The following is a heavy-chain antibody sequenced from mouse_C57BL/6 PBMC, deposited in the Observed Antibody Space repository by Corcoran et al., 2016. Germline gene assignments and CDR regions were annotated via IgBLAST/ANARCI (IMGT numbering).Heavy chain of an antibody. Sequence: EVQLQQSGPELVKPGASVKIPCKASGYTFTDYNMDWVKQSHGKSLEWIGDINPNNGGTIYNQKFKGKATLTVDKSSSTAYMELRSLTSGDTAVYYCARSSDYYGSSYDAMDYWGQGTSVTVSS. CDR1: GYTFTDYN. J-gene: IGHJ4*01. V-gene: IGHV1-18*01. CDR2: INPNNGGT. CDR3: ARSSDYYGSSYDAMDY. D-gene: IGHD1-1*01.